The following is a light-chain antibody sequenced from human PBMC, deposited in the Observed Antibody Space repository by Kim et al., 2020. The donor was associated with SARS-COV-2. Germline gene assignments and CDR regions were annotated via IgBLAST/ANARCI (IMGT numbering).Light chain of an antibody. CDR1: SSDVGAFDY. CDR2: DVT. Sequence: GQSITISCTGTSSDVGAFDYVSWYQQHPTKAPKLMVFDVTKRPSGISNRFSGSKSGNSATLTISGLQAEDGADYYCASYTNTNTWVFGGGTKVTVL. CDR3: ASYTNTNTWV. J-gene: IGLJ3*02. V-gene: IGLV2-14*04.